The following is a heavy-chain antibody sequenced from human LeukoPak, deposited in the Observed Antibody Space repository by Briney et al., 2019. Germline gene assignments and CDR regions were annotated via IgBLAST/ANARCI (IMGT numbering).Heavy chain of an antibody. J-gene: IGHJ1*01. D-gene: IGHD2-21*02. CDR3: ATWGDTTAEYFQR. CDR2: INPDGRDT. Sequence: PGGSLRLSCVVSGFTFNSCWMNWVRQAPGKGLEWVAHINPDGRDTYYVDSVKGRFTISRDNAQNSMYLQMNSLRVEDTAVYYCATWGDTTAEYFQRWGQGTLVTVSP. V-gene: IGHV3-7*01. CDR1: GFTFNSCW.